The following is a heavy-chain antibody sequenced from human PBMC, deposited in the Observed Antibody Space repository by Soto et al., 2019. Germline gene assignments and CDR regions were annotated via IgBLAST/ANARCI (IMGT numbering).Heavy chain of an antibody. V-gene: IGHV1-69*01. CDR2: IIPIFGTA. CDR1: GGTFSSYA. J-gene: IGHJ3*02. D-gene: IGHD3-3*01. Sequence: QMQLVQSGAEVKKPGSSVKVSCKASGGTFSSYAISWVRQAPGQGLEWMGGIIPIFGTANYAQKFQGRVTITADESTSTAYMELSSLRSEDTAVYYCARDQQITIFGVVIDAIRNAFDIWGQGTMVTVSS. CDR3: ARDQQITIFGVVIDAIRNAFDI.